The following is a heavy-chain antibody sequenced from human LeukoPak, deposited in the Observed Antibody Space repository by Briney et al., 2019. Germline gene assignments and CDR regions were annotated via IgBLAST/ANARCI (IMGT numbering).Heavy chain of an antibody. CDR1: AGSISSYY. D-gene: IGHD6-19*01. Sequence: SGTLSLTCTVSAGSISSYYWSWIRQAAGKGLEWIGRIYTSGSTNYNPSLKSRVTMSVDTSKNQFSLKLSSVTAADTAVYYCARDQRYSSGWASYYYYGMDVWGQGTTVTVSS. V-gene: IGHV4-4*07. CDR2: IYTSGST. J-gene: IGHJ6*02. CDR3: ARDQRYSSGWASYYYYGMDV.